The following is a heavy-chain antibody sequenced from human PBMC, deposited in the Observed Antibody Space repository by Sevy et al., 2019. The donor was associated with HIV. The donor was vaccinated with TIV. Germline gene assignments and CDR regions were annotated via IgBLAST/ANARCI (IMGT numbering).Heavy chain of an antibody. V-gene: IGHV3-30-3*01. CDR1: GFTFSSYA. D-gene: IGHD3-22*01. CDR3: ARGAPHKYYYDSSGYSGKGNFDY. J-gene: IGHJ4*02. CDR2: ISYDGSNK. Sequence: GGSLRLSCAASGFTFSSYAMHWVRQAPGKGLEWVAVISYDGSNKYYADSVKGRFTISRDNSKNTLYLQMNSLRAEDXXXXXXARGAPHKYYYDSSGYSGKGNFDYWGQGTLVTVSS.